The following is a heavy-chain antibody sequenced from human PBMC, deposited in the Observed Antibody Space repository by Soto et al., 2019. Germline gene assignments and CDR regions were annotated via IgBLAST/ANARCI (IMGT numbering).Heavy chain of an antibody. Sequence: GGSLRLSCVAAGFDFRSYEMNWVRQAPGKGLEWVSNIRANDESIYYADSVKGRVSVSRDNAKNSLFLEMNSLRVDDTAVYYCARETLREAMENWGQVTMVTASS. D-gene: IGHD2-8*01. CDR1: GFDFRSYE. CDR3: ARETLREAMEN. J-gene: IGHJ3*01. V-gene: IGHV3-48*03. CDR2: IRANDESI.